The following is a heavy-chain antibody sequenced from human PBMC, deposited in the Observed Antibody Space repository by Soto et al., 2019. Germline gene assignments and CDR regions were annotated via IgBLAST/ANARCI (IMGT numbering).Heavy chain of an antibody. J-gene: IGHJ3*02. CDR1: GFTFSSYS. CDR2: ISSSSSYI. V-gene: IGHV3-21*01. D-gene: IGHD3-22*01. CDR3: ASITMIVVGLGAFDI. Sequence: AGGSLRLSCAASGFTFSSYSVNWVRQAPGKGLEWVSSISSSSSYIYYADSVKGRFTISRDNAKNSLYLQMNSLRAEDTAVYYCASITMIVVGLGAFDIWGQGTMVTVSS.